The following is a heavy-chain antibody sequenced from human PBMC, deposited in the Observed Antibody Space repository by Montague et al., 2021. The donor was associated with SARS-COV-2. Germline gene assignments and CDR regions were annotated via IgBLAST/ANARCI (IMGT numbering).Heavy chain of an antibody. V-gene: IGHV3-30-3*01. D-gene: IGHD4-11*01. Sequence: SLSLSWAASGFTFSSYAMHWVRQAPGKGLGWVAVISYDGSNKYYADSVKGRFTISRDNSKNTLYLQMNSLRAEDTAVYYCARARFDSNPYYYYGMDVWGQGTTVTVSS. J-gene: IGHJ6*02. CDR2: ISYDGSNK. CDR3: ARARFDSNPYYYYGMDV. CDR1: GFTFSSYA.